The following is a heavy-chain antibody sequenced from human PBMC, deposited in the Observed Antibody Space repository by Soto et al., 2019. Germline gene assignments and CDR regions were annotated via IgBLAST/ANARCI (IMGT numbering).Heavy chain of an antibody. CDR2: VFYGGT. V-gene: IGHV4-59*02. CDR3: AGYRGALYFES. D-gene: IGHD5-18*01. Sequence: SETLSLTCPVSGRSVSSNYWRWIRQSPDKGLEWLGYVFYGGTDYNPSLGGRVSISVETSKSQFSLKLTSVTFADTAVYYCAGYRGALYFESWGPGILVTVPQ. J-gene: IGHJ4*02. CDR1: GRSVSSNY.